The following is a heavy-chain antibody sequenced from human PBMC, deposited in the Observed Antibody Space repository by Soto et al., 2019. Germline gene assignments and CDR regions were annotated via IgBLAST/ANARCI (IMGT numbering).Heavy chain of an antibody. D-gene: IGHD2-2*01. V-gene: IGHV1-69*12. J-gene: IGHJ6*02. Sequence: QVQLVQSGAEVKKPGSSVKVSCKASGGTFSSYAISWVRRAPGQGLEWMGGIIPIFGTADYAQKFQGRVTITADESTSTAYMELSSLRSEDTAVYYCAGACISTSCYGVLNYYYYGMDVWGQGTTVTVSS. CDR3: AGACISTSCYGVLNYYYYGMDV. CDR2: IIPIFGTA. CDR1: GGTFSSYA.